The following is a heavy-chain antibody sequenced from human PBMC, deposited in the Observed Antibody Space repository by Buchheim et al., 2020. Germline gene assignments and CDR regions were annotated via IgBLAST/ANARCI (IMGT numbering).Heavy chain of an antibody. CDR1: GGSFSGYY. D-gene: IGHD3-16*01. J-gene: IGHJ6*02. V-gene: IGHV4-34*01. CDR2: INHSGST. Sequence: QVQLQQWGAGLLKPSETLSLTCAVSGGSFSGYYWSWIRQPPGKGLEWIEEINHSGSTNYNPSLKSRVTISVDTSKNQFSLKLSSVTAADTAVYYCAPVVGVIPYYGMDVWGQGTT. CDR3: APVVGVIPYYGMDV.